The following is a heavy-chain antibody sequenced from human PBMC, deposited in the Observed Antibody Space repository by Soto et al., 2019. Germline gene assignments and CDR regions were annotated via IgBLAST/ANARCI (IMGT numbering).Heavy chain of an antibody. CDR3: SRDLSLDETYYDILTAKGVDY. CDR2: ISSSSSYI. V-gene: IGHV3-21*01. CDR1: GFTFSSYS. Sequence: GGSLRLSCAASGFTFSSYSMNWVRQAPGKGLEWVSSISSSSSYIYYADSVKGRFTISRDNAKNSLYLQMNSLRAEDTAVYYCSRDLSLDETYYDILTAKGVDYWGQGTLVTVSS. J-gene: IGHJ4*02. D-gene: IGHD3-9*01.